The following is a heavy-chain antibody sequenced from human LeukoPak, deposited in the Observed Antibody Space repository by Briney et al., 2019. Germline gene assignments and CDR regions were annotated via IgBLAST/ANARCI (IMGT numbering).Heavy chain of an antibody. CDR1: GGSFSGYY. D-gene: IGHD1-26*01. J-gene: IGHJ4*02. CDR2: INHSGST. Sequence: SETLSLTCAVYGGSFSGYYWSWIRQPPGKGLKWIGEINHSGSTNYNPSLKSRVTISVDTSKNQFSLKLSSVTAADTAVYYCARDLVGATTDSPHPFDYWGQGTLVTVSS. CDR3: ARDLVGATTDSPHPFDY. V-gene: IGHV4-34*01.